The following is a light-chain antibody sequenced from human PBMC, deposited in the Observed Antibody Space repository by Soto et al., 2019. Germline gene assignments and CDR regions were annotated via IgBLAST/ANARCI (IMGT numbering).Light chain of an antibody. V-gene: IGLV2-14*01. CDR2: EVS. Sequence: QSALTQPDSVSGSPGQSITICCTGTSXDVGGYDFVSWYQQHSGKAPKLMIYEVSYRPSGVSNRFSGSKSGNTASLTISGLQAEDEADYYCSSYTSGSTLCVFGTGTKVTVL. CDR3: SSYTSGSTLCV. CDR1: SXDVGGYDF. J-gene: IGLJ1*01.